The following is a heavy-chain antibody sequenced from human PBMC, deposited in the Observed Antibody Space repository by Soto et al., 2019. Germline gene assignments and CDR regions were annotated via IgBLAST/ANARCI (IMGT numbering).Heavy chain of an antibody. J-gene: IGHJ6*02. CDR1: GGSISSGGYS. D-gene: IGHD2-15*01. Sequence: QLQLQESGSGLVKPSQTLSLTCAVSGGSISSGGYSWSWIRQPPGKGLEWIGYIYHSGSTYYNPSLKSRVTISVDRSKNQFSLKLSSVTAADTAVYYCARVNKYCSGGSCYSSYYGMDVWGQGTTVTVSS. CDR3: ARVNKYCSGGSCYSSYYGMDV. CDR2: IYHSGST. V-gene: IGHV4-30-2*01.